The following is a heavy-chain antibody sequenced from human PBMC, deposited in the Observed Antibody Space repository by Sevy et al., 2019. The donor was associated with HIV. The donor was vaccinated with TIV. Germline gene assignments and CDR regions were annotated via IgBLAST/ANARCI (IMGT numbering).Heavy chain of an antibody. J-gene: IGHJ6*03. CDR3: ARATRPLRGYCTNGVCYTADRDYYYYMDV. V-gene: IGHV4-59*01. Sequence: SETLSLTCTVSGGSISSYYWSWIRQPPGKGLEWIGYIYYSGSTNYNPSLKSRVTISVDTSKNQFSLKLSSVTAADTAVYYCARATRPLRGYCTNGVCYTADRDYYYYMDVWGKGTTVTVSS. CDR1: GGSISSYY. D-gene: IGHD2-8*01. CDR2: IYYSGST.